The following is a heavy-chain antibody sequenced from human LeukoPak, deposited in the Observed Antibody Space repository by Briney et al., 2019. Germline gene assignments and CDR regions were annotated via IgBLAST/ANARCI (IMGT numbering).Heavy chain of an antibody. J-gene: IGHJ4*02. D-gene: IGHD6-13*01. Sequence: GGSLRLSCAASGFTFSSYWMSWVRQAPGKGLEWVANINQDGSEIYYVDSVKGRFTISRDNAKNSLHLQMNSLRADDTAVYYCARDWVRSSCTDWGQGTLVTVSS. CDR3: ARDWVRSSCTD. CDR2: INQDGSEI. CDR1: GFTFSSYW. V-gene: IGHV3-7*01.